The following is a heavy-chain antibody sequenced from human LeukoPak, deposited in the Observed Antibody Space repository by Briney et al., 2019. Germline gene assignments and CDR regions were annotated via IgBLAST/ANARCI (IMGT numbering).Heavy chain of an antibody. V-gene: IGHV1-18*01. CDR2: ISAYNGNT. J-gene: IGHJ5*02. CDR3: ARVKGLPLGKSTLNWFDP. Sequence: ASVKVSCKASGYTFTSYGISWVRQAPGQGLEWMGWISAYNGNTNYAQKLQGRVTMTTDTSTSTAYMELRSLRSDDTAVYYCARVKGLPLGKSTLNWFDPWGQGTLVTVSS. CDR1: GYTFTSYG. D-gene: IGHD7-27*01.